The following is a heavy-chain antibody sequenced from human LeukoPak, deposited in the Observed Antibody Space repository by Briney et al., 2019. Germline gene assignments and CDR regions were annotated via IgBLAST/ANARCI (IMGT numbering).Heavy chain of an antibody. Sequence: GGSLRLSCAASGFTVSDNYMSWVRQAPGKGLEWVSVMYIAGSTYYADSVKGRFTISRDNSKNTLYLQMAGLRAEDTAVYYCARVTKIHYFDYWGQGSLVTVSS. CDR3: ARVTKIHYFDY. D-gene: IGHD3-22*01. CDR2: MYIAGST. CDR1: GFTVSDNY. J-gene: IGHJ4*02. V-gene: IGHV3-66*02.